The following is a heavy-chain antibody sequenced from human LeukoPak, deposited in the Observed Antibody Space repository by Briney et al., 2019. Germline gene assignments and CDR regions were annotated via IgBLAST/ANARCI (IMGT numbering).Heavy chain of an antibody. J-gene: IGHJ4*02. D-gene: IGHD6-19*01. CDR3: AKDMREAVAVTDY. Sequence: GGSLRLSCAASGFTFSSYEMNWVRQAPGKGLEWVAFISYDGSNKYYADSVKGRFTISRDNSKNTLYLQMNSLRAEDTAVYYCAKDMREAVAVTDYWGQGTLVTVSS. V-gene: IGHV3-30*18. CDR2: ISYDGSNK. CDR1: GFTFSSYE.